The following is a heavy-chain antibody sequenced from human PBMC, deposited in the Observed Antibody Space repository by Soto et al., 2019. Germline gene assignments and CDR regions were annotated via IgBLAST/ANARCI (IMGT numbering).Heavy chain of an antibody. J-gene: IGHJ6*02. CDR3: VRTARTYIYNEMDV. CDR1: GYNFINYW. Sequence: GESLKISCKGSGYNFINYWIAWVRQMPGRGLEWMGVIDPGNSHTKYSPSFQGQVTITISADKSISTAYLQWSSVEASDTAIYYCVRTARTYIYNEMDVWGQGTTVTVSS. D-gene: IGHD1-20*01. V-gene: IGHV5-51*01. CDR2: IDPGNSHT.